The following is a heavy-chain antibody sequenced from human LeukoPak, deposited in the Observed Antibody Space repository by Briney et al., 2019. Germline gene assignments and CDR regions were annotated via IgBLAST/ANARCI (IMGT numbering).Heavy chain of an antibody. J-gene: IGHJ4*02. CDR1: GFTFSSYG. V-gene: IGHV3-30*03. D-gene: IGHD3-10*01. CDR3: AREAHRYYYGSGSFDY. CDR2: ISYDGSNK. Sequence: PGGSLRLSCAASGFTFSSYGMHWVRQAPGKGLEWVAVISYDGSNKYYADSVKGRFTISRDNAKNSLYLQMNSLRAEDTAVYYCAREAHRYYYGSGSFDYWGQGTLVTVSS.